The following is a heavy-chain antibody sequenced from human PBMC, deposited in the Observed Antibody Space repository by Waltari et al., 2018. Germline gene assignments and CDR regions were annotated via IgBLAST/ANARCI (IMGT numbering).Heavy chain of an antibody. CDR2: IIHILGIA. CDR1: GGTFSSYA. J-gene: IGHJ4*02. D-gene: IGHD3-22*01. Sequence: QVQLVQSGAEVKKPGSSVKVSCKASGGTFSSYAISWVRQAPGQGLEWMGGIIHILGIANYAQKFQGRVTITADKATSTAYMELSSLRSEDTAVYYCARAPRSGFPFDYWGQGTLVTVSS. V-gene: IGHV1-69*10. CDR3: ARAPRSGFPFDY.